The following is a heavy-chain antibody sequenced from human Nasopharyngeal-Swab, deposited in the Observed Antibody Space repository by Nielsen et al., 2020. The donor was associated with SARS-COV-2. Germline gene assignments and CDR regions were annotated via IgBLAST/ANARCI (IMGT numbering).Heavy chain of an antibody. CDR2: IKHDGSDK. J-gene: IGHJ4*02. D-gene: IGHD6-13*01. CDR3: TRDPYSTPPDY. V-gene: IGHV3-7*01. Sequence: GESLKISCEASGITFSSYWMSWVRQPPGKGLEWVANIKHDGSDKNYVDSVKGRFTISRDNAKNLLFLQMSNLRAEDTALYYCTRDPYSTPPDYWGQGTLVTVSS. CDR1: GITFSSYW.